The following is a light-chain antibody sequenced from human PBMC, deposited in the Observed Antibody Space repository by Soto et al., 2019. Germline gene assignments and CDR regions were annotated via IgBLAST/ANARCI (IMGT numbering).Light chain of an antibody. Sequence: EIVLTQSPGTLSLSPGERATLSCRASQSVSSNFVAWYQHKPGQAPRLLIYDTSSRASDIPDRFSGSGSGTDFTLTISRLEPEDFAVYFCQQYGSSPTFGQGTRWISN. CDR1: QSVSSNF. J-gene: IGKJ1*01. CDR2: DTS. CDR3: QQYGSSPT. V-gene: IGKV3-20*01.